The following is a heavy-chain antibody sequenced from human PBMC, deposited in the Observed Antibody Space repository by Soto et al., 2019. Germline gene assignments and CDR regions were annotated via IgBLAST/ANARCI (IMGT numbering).Heavy chain of an antibody. V-gene: IGHV3-33*01. CDR1: GFTFSSYG. CDR3: ARDGGDVYSGYAYYYYYYMDV. Sequence: GSLRLSCAASGFTFSSYGMHWVRQAPGKGLEWVAVIWYDGSNKYYADSVKGRFTISRDNSKNTLYLQMNSLRAEDTAVYYCARDGGDVYSGYAYYYYYYMDVWGKGTTVTVSS. CDR2: IWYDGSNK. D-gene: IGHD5-12*01. J-gene: IGHJ6*03.